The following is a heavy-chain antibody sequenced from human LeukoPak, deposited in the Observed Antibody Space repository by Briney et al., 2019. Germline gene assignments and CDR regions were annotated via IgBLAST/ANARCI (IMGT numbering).Heavy chain of an antibody. CDR1: VFIYSSYW. CDR2: INSDGSST. Sequence: GGSLRLSRPASVFIYSSYWMHWVRPAAARGLVWVSRINSDGSSTNYAGSVRDGFTLSSHNHKNTQYLQMYSLRAEDTAVYYCARDGPPPDYGMVVWGQGTTVTVSS. J-gene: IGHJ6*02. CDR3: ARDGPPPDYGMVV. V-gene: IGHV3-74*01.